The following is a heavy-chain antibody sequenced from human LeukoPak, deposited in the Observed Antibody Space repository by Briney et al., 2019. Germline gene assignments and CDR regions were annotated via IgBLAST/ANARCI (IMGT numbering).Heavy chain of an antibody. D-gene: IGHD3-22*01. CDR3: ARDYYDSSGYDYFDY. Sequence: GGSLRLSCAASGFTFSSYSMNWVRQAPGKGLEWVSYISSSSSTIYYADSVKGRFTISRDNAKNSLYLQMNSLRAEDTAVYYCARDYYDSSGYDYFDYWGQGTLVTVSS. CDR2: ISSSSSTI. CDR1: GFTFSSYS. V-gene: IGHV3-48*01. J-gene: IGHJ4*02.